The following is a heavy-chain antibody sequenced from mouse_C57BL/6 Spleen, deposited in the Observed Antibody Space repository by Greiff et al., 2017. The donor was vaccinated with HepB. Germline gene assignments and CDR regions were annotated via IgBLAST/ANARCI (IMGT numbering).Heavy chain of an antibody. Sequence: VHVMQSGTVLARPGASVKMSCKTSGYTFTSYWMHWVKQRPGQGLEWIGAIYPGNSDTSYNQKFKGKTKLTAVTSASTAYMELSSLTNEDTAVYYCTLYDYGFAYWGQGTLVTVSA. V-gene: IGHV1-5*01. CDR2: IYPGNSDT. D-gene: IGHD2-4*01. CDR3: TLYDYGFAY. CDR1: GYTFTSYW. J-gene: IGHJ3*01.